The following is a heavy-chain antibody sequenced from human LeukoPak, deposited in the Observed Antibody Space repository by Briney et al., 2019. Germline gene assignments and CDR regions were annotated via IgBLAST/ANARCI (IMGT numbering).Heavy chain of an antibody. CDR1: GFTFSSYA. Sequence: GGSLRLSCAASGFTFSSYAMSWVRQAPGKGLEWVSAISGSGGSTYYADSVKGRFTISRDNSKNTLYLQMNCLRAEDTAVYYCAKEMTEYGDYFQLFDWGQGTLVTVSS. D-gene: IGHD4-17*01. V-gene: IGHV3-23*01. CDR3: AKEMTEYGDYFQLFD. CDR2: ISGSGGST. J-gene: IGHJ4*02.